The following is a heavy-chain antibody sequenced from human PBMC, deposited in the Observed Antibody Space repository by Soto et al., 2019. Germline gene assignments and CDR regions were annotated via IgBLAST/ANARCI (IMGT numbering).Heavy chain of an antibody. CDR2: LSGKNGDT. Sequence: DSVKVSCKASGYTFSSYGITWFRQAPGQGLEGMGWLSGKNGDTSYAQKFEGRVTMTTDASTHTVYMELRSLTSDDTAIYYCARVPVYGTWYEPWGQGTSVTHSS. CDR1: GYTFSSYG. CDR3: ARVPVYGTWYEP. V-gene: IGHV1-18*04. D-gene: IGHD3-10*01. J-gene: IGHJ5*02.